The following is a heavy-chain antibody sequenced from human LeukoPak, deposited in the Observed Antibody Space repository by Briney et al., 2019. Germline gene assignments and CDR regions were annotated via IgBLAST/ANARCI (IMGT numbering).Heavy chain of an antibody. V-gene: IGHV1-46*01. CDR1: GYTFTSYF. Sequence: ASVKVSCKASGYTFTSYFMHWVRQAPGQGLEWMGMLNPNAGTTSYAQQFQGRVTMTRDTSTSTVYMELSSLRSEDTAVYYCVRGGVGTTKYYFDDWGQGTLVTVSS. CDR2: LNPNAGTT. J-gene: IGHJ4*02. D-gene: IGHD1-26*01. CDR3: VRGGVGTTKYYFDD.